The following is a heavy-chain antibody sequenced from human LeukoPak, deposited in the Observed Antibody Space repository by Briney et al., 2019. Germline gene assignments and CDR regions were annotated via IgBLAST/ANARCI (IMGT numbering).Heavy chain of an antibody. Sequence: ASVKVSCKASGYTFTSYGISWVRQAPGQGLEWTGWISAYNGNTNYAQKLQGRVTMTTDTSTSAAYMELRSLRSDDTAVYYCARYHALRGYFDYWGQGTLVTVSS. D-gene: IGHD2-2*01. J-gene: IGHJ4*02. CDR2: ISAYNGNT. CDR1: GYTFTSYG. V-gene: IGHV1-18*01. CDR3: ARYHALRGYFDY.